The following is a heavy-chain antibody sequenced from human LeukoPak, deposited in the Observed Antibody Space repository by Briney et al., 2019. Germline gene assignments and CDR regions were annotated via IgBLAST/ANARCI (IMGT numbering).Heavy chain of an antibody. J-gene: IGHJ6*03. Sequence: ASVKVSCKASGYTFTSYGISWVRQAPGQGLEWMGWISAYNGNTNYAQKLQGRVTMTTDTSTSTAYMELRSLRSDDTAVYYCARADRGYCSSTSCYAEYYYYYYMDVWGKGTTVTVSS. CDR1: GYTFTSYG. CDR3: ARADRGYCSSTSCYAEYYYYYYMDV. CDR2: ISAYNGNT. V-gene: IGHV1-18*01. D-gene: IGHD2-2*01.